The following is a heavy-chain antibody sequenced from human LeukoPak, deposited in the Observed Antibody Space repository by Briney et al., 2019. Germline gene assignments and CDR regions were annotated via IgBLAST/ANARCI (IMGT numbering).Heavy chain of an antibody. J-gene: IGHJ6*03. Sequence: SETLSLTCTVSGYSISSGYYWGWIRQPPGKGLEWIGSIYHSGSTYYNPSLKSRVTISVDTSKNQFPLKLSSVTAADTAVYYCARAGYYDSGGRRVYYYYYYMDVWGKGTTVTVSS. CDR2: IYHSGST. CDR3: ARAGYYDSGGRRVYYYYYYMDV. D-gene: IGHD3-22*01. V-gene: IGHV4-38-2*02. CDR1: GYSISSGYY.